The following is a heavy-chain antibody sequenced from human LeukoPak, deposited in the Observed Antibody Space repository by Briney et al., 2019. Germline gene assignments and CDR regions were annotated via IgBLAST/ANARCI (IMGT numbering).Heavy chain of an antibody. Sequence: QPGGSLRLSCAASGFTFSSHWMSWVRQAPGKGLEWVANIKQDGNEKYYVDSVKGRFTISRDNAKNSLYLQMNSLRAEDTAVYYCARAPDYYDSSGYLDYYPFDIWGQGTMVTVSS. V-gene: IGHV3-7*01. CDR1: GFTFSSHW. CDR3: ARAPDYYDSSGYLDYYPFDI. CDR2: IKQDGNEK. D-gene: IGHD3-22*01. J-gene: IGHJ3*02.